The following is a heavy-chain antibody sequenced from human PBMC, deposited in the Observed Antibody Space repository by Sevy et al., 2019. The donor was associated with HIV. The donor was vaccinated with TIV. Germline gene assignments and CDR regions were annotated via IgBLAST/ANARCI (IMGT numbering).Heavy chain of an antibody. CDR2: ISGSGGST. J-gene: IGHJ4*02. D-gene: IGHD3-9*01. CDR3: AKGNYDILTGYPRGPLGY. CDR1: GFTFSSYA. V-gene: IGHV3-23*01. Sequence: GGSLRLSCVASGFTFSSYAMSWVRQAPGKGLEWVSAISGSGGSTYYADSVKGRFTISRDNSKNTLYLQMNSLRAEDTAVYYCAKGNYDILTGYPRGPLGYWGQGTLVTVSS.